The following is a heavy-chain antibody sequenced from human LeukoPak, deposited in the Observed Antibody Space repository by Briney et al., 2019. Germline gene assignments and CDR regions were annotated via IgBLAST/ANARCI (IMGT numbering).Heavy chain of an antibody. J-gene: IGHJ4*02. CDR1: GYIFTSYG. D-gene: IGHD3-10*01. CDR2: ISANDGNT. Sequence: ASVTVSCKASGYIFTSYGISWVRQAPGQGLEWMGWISANDGNTNYAQKFQGRVTMTTDTSTSTDYMELRSLRSDDTALYYCARGKVGELAFHYWGPGTLVTVA. V-gene: IGHV1-18*01. CDR3: ARGKVGELAFHY.